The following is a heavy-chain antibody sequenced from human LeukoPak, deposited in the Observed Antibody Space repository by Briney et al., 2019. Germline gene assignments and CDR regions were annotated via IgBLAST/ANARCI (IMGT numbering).Heavy chain of an antibody. CDR2: IKQDGGEN. J-gene: IGHJ4*02. CDR3: ARDEGSGSQDY. D-gene: IGHD3-10*01. CDR1: GFTFSSYW. V-gene: IGHV3-7*01. Sequence: GGSLRLSCAASGFTFSSYWMSWVRQAPGKGLEWVANIKQDGGENYYVDSVKGRFTISRDNAKNSLYLQMNSLRAEDTAVYYCARDEGSGSQDYWGQGTLVIASS.